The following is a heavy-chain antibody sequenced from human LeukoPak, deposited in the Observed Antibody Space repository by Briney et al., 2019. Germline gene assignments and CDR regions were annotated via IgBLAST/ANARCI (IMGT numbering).Heavy chain of an antibody. J-gene: IGHJ4*02. CDR3: ASRKLGNDY. D-gene: IGHD7-27*01. Sequence: SETLSLTCTISGGSVSGYYWSWIRQSPGKGLEWIGYIYHTGSTSYSPSLKSRVTISADTSQNQFSLKLSSVTAADTAVYYCASRKLGNDYWGQGTLVTVSS. V-gene: IGHV4-59*02. CDR2: IYHTGST. CDR1: GGSVSGYY.